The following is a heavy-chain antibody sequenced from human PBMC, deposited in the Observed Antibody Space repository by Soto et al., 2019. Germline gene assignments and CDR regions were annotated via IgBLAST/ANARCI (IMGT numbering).Heavy chain of an antibody. CDR1: GFTFSNCA. CDR3: AKRTGVVPSATKFDY. V-gene: IGHV3-23*01. CDR2: ISGAGGST. J-gene: IGHJ4*02. D-gene: IGHD2-2*01. Sequence: GGSLRLSCAASGFTFSNCAMSCVRQAPGKGLEWVSAISGAGGSTYYADSVKGRFTISRDNSKDTVYLQMNSLRPEDTAIYYCAKRTGVVPSATKFDYWGQGTLVTVSS.